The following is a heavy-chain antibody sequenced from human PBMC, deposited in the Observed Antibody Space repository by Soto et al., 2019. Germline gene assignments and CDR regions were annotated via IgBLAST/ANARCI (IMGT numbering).Heavy chain of an antibody. J-gene: IGHJ6*02. Sequence: SETLSLTCTVSGGSISSGGYYWSWIRQRPGKGLEWIGYIYYSGSTYYNPSLKSRVTISVDTSKNQFSLKLSSVTAADTAVYYCARDGGNYYGSGSYYGAGRYYGMDVWGQGTTVTVSS. CDR3: ARDGGNYYGSGSYYGAGRYYGMDV. D-gene: IGHD3-10*01. CDR2: IYYSGST. CDR1: GGSISSGGYY. V-gene: IGHV4-31*03.